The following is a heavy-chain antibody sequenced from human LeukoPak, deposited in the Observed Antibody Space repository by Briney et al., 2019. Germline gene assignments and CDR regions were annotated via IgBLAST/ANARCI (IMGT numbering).Heavy chain of an antibody. CDR1: GGTFSSYA. V-gene: IGHV1-69*13. CDR3: ARPSYCSSTNCQDYYYGMDV. J-gene: IGHJ6*04. Sequence: GASVKVSCKASGGTFSSYAISWVRQAPGQGLEWMGGIIPIFGTANYAQKFQGRVTITADESTSTAYMELSSLRSEDTAVYYCARPSYCSSTNCQDYYYGMDVWGKGTTVTVSS. CDR2: IIPIFGTA. D-gene: IGHD2-2*01.